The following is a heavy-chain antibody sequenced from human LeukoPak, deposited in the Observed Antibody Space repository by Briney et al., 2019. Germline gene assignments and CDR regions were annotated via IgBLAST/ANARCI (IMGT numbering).Heavy chain of an antibody. CDR2: ISGDAVTS. J-gene: IGHJ4*02. Sequence: GGSLRLSCAASGFTFKNYAMNWVRQSPGQGLEWVSTISGDAVTSWYADSVKGRFTISRDNSKNTLYLQMNSLRVEDTAAYYCAKIRAPSGWFNSDYWGQGTLVTVSS. CDR1: GFTFKNYA. CDR3: AKIRAPSGWFNSDY. V-gene: IGHV3-23*01. D-gene: IGHD6-19*01.